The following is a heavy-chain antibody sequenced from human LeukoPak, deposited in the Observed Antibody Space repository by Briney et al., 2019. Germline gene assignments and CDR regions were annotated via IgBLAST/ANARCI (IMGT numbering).Heavy chain of an antibody. CDR3: ARESGRGTFDV. J-gene: IGHJ3*01. D-gene: IGHD3-10*01. CDR2: VSHSETT. V-gene: IGHV4-4*02. Sequence: PSETQSLTCDVSGASISATNWWTWVRLPPGKGLEWIGEVSHSETTNYSPSLKDRVRLSVDRATNQFSLKLTSVTAADTAVYYCARESGRGTFDVWGQGTMVTVSS. CDR1: GASISATNW.